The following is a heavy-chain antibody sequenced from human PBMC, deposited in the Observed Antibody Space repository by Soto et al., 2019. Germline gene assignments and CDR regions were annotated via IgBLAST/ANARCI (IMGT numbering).Heavy chain of an antibody. V-gene: IGHV1-69*01. D-gene: IGHD3-22*01. Sequence: QVQLVQSGAEVKKPGSSVKVSCKASGGTFSSYAISWVRQAPGQGLEWMGGIIPIFGTANYAQKFQGRVTMTADEYTSSAYMELSSLSCEDTAVYYCATGYYYDSSGYYYDAFDIWGQGTMVTASS. J-gene: IGHJ3*02. CDR3: ATGYYYDSSGYYYDAFDI. CDR1: GGTFSSYA. CDR2: IIPIFGTA.